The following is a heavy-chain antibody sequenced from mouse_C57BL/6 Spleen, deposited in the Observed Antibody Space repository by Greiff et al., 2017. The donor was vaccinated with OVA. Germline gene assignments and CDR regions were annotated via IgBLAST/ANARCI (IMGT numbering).Heavy chain of an antibody. J-gene: IGHJ2*01. CDR2: IYPRSGNT. V-gene: IGHV1-81*01. CDR1: GYTFTSYG. Sequence: QVQLQQSGAELARPGASVKLSCKASGYTFTSYGISWVKQRTGQGLEWIGEIYPRSGNTYYNEKFKGKATLTADKSSSTAYMELHSLTSEDSAVYFCARNPFTTVVPYYFDYWGQGTTLTVSS. CDR3: ARNPFTTVVPYYFDY. D-gene: IGHD1-1*01.